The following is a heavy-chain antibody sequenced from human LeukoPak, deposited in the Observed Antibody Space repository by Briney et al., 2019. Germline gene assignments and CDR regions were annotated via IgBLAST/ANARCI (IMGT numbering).Heavy chain of an antibody. CDR1: GFTFSSYW. V-gene: IGHV3-7*01. CDR3: ARLYSSSVNF. D-gene: IGHD6-13*01. Sequence: GGSLRLSCAASGFTFSSYWMSWVRQAPGKGLEWVASIKQDGSEKHYVDSVKGRFSISRDNAKNSLYLQMNSPRADNTAVYYCARLYSSSVNFWGQGTMVTVSS. J-gene: IGHJ4*02. CDR2: IKQDGSEK.